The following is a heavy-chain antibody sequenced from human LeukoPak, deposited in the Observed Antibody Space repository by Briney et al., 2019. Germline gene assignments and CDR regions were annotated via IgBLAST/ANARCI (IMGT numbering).Heavy chain of an antibody. J-gene: IGHJ4*02. CDR1: GFTFSDYY. Sequence: GGSLRLSCAASGFTFSDYYMSWIRQAPGKGLEWVSYIGRSGNNIYYAASVEGRYTISRDNTTDSLYLQMNSLRAEDTAVYYCARGQYTYGYGYFDYWGQGTLATVSS. CDR3: ARGQYTYGYGYFDY. CDR2: IGRSGNNI. V-gene: IGHV3-11*04. D-gene: IGHD5-18*01.